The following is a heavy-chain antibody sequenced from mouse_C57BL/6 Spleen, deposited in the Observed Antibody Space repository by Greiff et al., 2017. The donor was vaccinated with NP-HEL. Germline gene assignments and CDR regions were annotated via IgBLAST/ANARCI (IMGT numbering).Heavy chain of an antibody. J-gene: IGHJ2*01. Sequence: VHVKQSGPELVKPGASVKIPCKASGYTFTDYNMDWVKQSHGKSLEWIGDINPNNGGTIYNQKFKDKATLTVDKSSSTAYMQLSSLTSEDSAVYYGAGNYYGSSSYFDYWGQGTTLTVSS. CDR3: AGNYYGSSSYFDY. D-gene: IGHD1-1*01. V-gene: IGHV1-18*01. CDR1: GYTFTDYN. CDR2: INPNNGGT.